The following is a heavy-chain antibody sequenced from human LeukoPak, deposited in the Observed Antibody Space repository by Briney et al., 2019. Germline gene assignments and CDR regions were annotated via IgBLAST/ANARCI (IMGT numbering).Heavy chain of an antibody. Sequence: PSETLSLTCTVSGYSISSGYYWGWIRQPPRKGLEWIGTIYHTGSTYYNPSLKSRVTISVDTSKNQFSLKLRSVTAADTAVYYCASLLYYYDTSGYWMGYYFDYWGQGTLVTVSS. CDR3: ASLLYYYDTSGYWMGYYFDY. D-gene: IGHD3-22*01. V-gene: IGHV4-38-2*02. CDR2: IYHTGST. CDR1: GYSISSGYY. J-gene: IGHJ4*02.